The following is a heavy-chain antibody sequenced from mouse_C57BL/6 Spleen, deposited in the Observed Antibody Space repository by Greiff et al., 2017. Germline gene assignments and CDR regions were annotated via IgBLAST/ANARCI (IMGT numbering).Heavy chain of an antibody. Sequence: EVKLVESGGGLVQPGGSLSLSCAASGFTFTDYYMSWVRQPPGKALEWLGFIRNKANGYTTEYSASVKGRFTISRDNSQSILYLQMNALRAEDSATYYCARYYGNYEGYARDYWGQGTSVTVSS. CDR2: IRNKANGYTT. J-gene: IGHJ4*01. V-gene: IGHV7-3*01. D-gene: IGHD2-1*01. CDR3: ARYYGNYEGYARDY. CDR1: GFTFTDYY.